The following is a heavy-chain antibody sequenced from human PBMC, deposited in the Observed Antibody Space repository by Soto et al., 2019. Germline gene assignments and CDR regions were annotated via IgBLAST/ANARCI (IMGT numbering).Heavy chain of an antibody. CDR2: IYPGDSDT. V-gene: IGHV5-51*01. J-gene: IGHJ6*02. D-gene: IGHD6-6*01. Sequence: PGESLKISCKGSGYSFTSYWIGWVRQMPGKGLEWMGIIYPGDSDTRYSPSFQGQVTISADKSISTAYLQWSSLKASDTAMYYCARRQYSSSGYYYYRMDVWGQGTTVTVSS. CDR1: GYSFTSYW. CDR3: ARRQYSSSGYYYYRMDV.